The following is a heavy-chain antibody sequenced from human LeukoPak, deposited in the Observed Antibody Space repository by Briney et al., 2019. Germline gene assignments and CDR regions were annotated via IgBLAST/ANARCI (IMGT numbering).Heavy chain of an antibody. CDR3: ARVGSERITIFGVVIGSAFDI. CDR2: ISTYNGNT. CDR1: GYTFTSYG. D-gene: IGHD3-3*01. V-gene: IGHV1-18*01. J-gene: IGHJ3*02. Sequence: ASVKVSCKASGYTFTSYGISWVRQAPGQGLEWMGWISTYNGNTNYAQKLQGRVTMTTDTSTSTAYMELRSLRSDDTAVYYCARVGSERITIFGVVIGSAFDIWGQGTMVTVSS.